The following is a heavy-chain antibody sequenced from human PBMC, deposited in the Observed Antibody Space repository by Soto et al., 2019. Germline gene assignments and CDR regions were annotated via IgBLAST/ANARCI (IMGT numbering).Heavy chain of an antibody. CDR2: IIPILGIA. Sequence: QVQLVQSGAEVKKPGSSVKVSCKASGGTFSSYTISWVRQAPGQGLEWMGRIIPILGIANYAQKFQGSVTITADKSTSTAYMELSSLRSEETAVYYCASIYSSSSDWGQGTLVPGSS. D-gene: IGHD6-6*01. J-gene: IGHJ4*02. CDR3: ASIYSSSSD. CDR1: GGTFSSYT. V-gene: IGHV1-69*02.